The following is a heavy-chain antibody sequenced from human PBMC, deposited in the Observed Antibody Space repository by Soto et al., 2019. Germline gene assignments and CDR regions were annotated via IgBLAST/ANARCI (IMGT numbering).Heavy chain of an antibody. CDR2: FSLSGTT. V-gene: IGHV4-4*07. CDR1: GASITGSSY. CDR3: ARGMTPPGAPAWYYFDS. D-gene: IGHD2-8*02. J-gene: IGHJ4*02. Sequence: SETLSLTCTVSGASITGSSYWSWIRQPAGKGLEWIGRFSLSGTTNYNPSLRSRVTMSADVSKNQFSLRLTSVTAADAALYYCARGMTPPGAPAWYYFDSWGQGTLVTVSS.